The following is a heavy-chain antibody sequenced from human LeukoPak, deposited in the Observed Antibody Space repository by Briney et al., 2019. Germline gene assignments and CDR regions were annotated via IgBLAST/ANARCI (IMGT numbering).Heavy chain of an antibody. CDR1: GASISSYY. D-gene: IGHD6-19*01. Sequence: PSETLSLTCTVSGASISSYYWSSIRQPAGKGLELIVRIDVSVKTNYNPSLKSRISASVDTSKNQVSLKSSYVPAADTAVYYCARDGGSGWFDYWGQGTLVTVSS. CDR2: IDVSVKT. CDR3: ARDGGSGWFDY. V-gene: IGHV4-4*07. J-gene: IGHJ4*02.